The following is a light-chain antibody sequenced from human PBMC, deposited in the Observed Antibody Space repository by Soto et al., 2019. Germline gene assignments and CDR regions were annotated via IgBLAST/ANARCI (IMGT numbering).Light chain of an antibody. CDR3: QQSYSTPHT. CDR2: AAY. Sequence: DIQMTQSPSSLSASVGDRVTITCRARQSISSYLNWYQQKLGKAPKLLIYAAYSLQSGVPSRFSGSGSGTDFTLTISSLQPEDFATYYCQQSYSTPHTFGQGTKLAIK. CDR1: QSISSY. J-gene: IGKJ2*01. V-gene: IGKV1-39*01.